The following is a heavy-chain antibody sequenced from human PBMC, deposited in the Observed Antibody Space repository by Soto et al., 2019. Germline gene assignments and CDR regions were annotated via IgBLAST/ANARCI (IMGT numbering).Heavy chain of an antibody. Sequence: GGSLRLSCAASGFTFSSYGMHWVRQAPGKGLEWVAVIWYDGSNKYYADSVKGRFTISRDNSKNTLYLQMNSLRAEDTAVYYCAKGQSGWYAPFDYWGQGTLVTVSS. CDR1: GFTFSSYG. D-gene: IGHD6-19*01. V-gene: IGHV3-33*06. J-gene: IGHJ4*02. CDR2: IWYDGSNK. CDR3: AKGQSGWYAPFDY.